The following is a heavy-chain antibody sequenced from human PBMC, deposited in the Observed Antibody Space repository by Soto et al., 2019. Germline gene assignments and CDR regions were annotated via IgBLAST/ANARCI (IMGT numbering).Heavy chain of an antibody. CDR3: ARGDFYDSSGPFSDAFDI. CDR1: GFTFSPYW. J-gene: IGHJ3*02. Sequence: GSLRLSCAASGFTFSPYWMSWVRQAPGKGLEWVANIKPDGGEKWYVDSVRGRFTISRDNAKNSLNLQMNSLRAEDTAVYYCARGDFYDSSGPFSDAFDIWGQGTKVTVSS. CDR2: IKPDGGEK. V-gene: IGHV3-7*04. D-gene: IGHD3-22*01.